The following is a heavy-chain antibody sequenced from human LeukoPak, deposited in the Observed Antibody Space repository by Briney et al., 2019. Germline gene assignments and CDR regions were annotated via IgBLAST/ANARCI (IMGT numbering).Heavy chain of an antibody. D-gene: IGHD6-6*01. CDR2: ISGSGGST. CDR1: GFTFSSYA. V-gene: IGHV3-23*01. CDR3: AKSVRVSSSSWVDY. J-gene: IGHJ4*02. Sequence: GGSLRLSCAASGFTFSSYAMSWVRQAPGKGLEWASAISGSGGSTYYADSVKGRFTISRDNSKNTLYLQMNSLRAEDTAVYYCAKSVRVSSSSWVDYWGQGTLVTVSS.